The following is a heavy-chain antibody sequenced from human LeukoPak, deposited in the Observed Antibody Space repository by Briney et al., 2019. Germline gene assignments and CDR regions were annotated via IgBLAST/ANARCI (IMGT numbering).Heavy chain of an antibody. CDR3: ARGLRYYYCSGSPASFYYYYYYMDV. D-gene: IGHD3-10*01. V-gene: IGHV4-34*01. J-gene: IGHJ6*03. CDR1: GGSFSGYY. Sequence: SETLSLTCAVYGGSFSGYYWSWIRQPPGKGLEWIGEINHRGSTNYNPSLKSRVTISVDTSKNQFSLKLSSVTAAHTAVYYCARGLRYYYCSGSPASFYYYYYYMDVWGKGTTVTVSS. CDR2: INHRGST.